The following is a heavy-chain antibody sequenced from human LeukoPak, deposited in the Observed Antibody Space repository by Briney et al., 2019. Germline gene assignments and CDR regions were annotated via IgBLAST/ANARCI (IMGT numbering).Heavy chain of an antibody. CDR3: ARDSLPAGSWLVKYNWFDP. Sequence: PGGSLRLSCAASGFTFSSYSMNWVRQAPGKGLEWVSSISSSSSYIYYADSVKGRFTISRDNAKNSLYLQMNSLRAEDTAVYYCARDSLPAGSWLVKYNWFDPWGQGTLVTVSS. J-gene: IGHJ5*02. CDR2: ISSSSSYI. V-gene: IGHV3-21*01. D-gene: IGHD6-19*01. CDR1: GFTFSSYS.